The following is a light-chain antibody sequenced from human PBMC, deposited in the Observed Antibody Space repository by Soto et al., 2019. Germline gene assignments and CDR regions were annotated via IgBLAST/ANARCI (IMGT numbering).Light chain of an antibody. CDR2: DAS. J-gene: IGKJ4*01. CDR3: QQYDNLLHT. CDR1: QDIKNY. V-gene: IGKV1-33*01. Sequence: DIQMTQSPSSLSASVGDRVSITCQASQDIKNYLNWDQQKSGKAPKLLIYDASDLETGVTPRFSTSGARGAFGFTVTTLQPDDTATYYCQQYDNLLHTLGGG.